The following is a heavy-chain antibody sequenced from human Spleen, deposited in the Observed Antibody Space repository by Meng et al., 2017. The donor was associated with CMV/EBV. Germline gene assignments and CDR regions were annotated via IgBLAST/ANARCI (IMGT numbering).Heavy chain of an antibody. V-gene: IGHV1-69*05. CDR2: IIPIFGTA. CDR1: SSYA. D-gene: IGHD2-2*01. J-gene: IGHJ4*02. CDR3: ARGQAYCSSTSCYSGYFDY. Sequence: SSYAISWVRQAPGQGLEWMGGIIPIFGTANYAQKFQGRVTITTDESTSTAYMELSSLRSEDTAVYYCARGQAYCSSTSCYSGYFDYWGQGTLVTVSS.